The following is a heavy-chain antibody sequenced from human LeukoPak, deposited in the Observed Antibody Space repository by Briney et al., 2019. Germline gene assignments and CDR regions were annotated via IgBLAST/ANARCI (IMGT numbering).Heavy chain of an antibody. CDR1: GFTFRSYC. CDR3: ARGLEDLDY. Sequence: GGSLRLSCAASGFTFRSYCMHWVRQAPGKGLEWVAVIWYDGSNKYYADSVKGRFTISRDNSKNTLYLQMNSLRAEDTAVYYCARGLEDLDYWGQGTLVTVSS. D-gene: IGHD5-12*01. J-gene: IGHJ4*02. CDR2: IWYDGSNK. V-gene: IGHV3-33*01.